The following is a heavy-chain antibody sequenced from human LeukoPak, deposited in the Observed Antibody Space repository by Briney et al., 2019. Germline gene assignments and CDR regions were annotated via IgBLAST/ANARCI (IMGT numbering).Heavy chain of an antibody. CDR1: GFTFSSYA. D-gene: IGHD3-22*01. J-gene: IGHJ3*02. V-gene: IGHV3-64*01. Sequence: GGSLRLSCAASGFTFSSYAMHWVRQAPGKGLEYVSAISSNGGSTYYANSVKGRFTISRDNSKNTLYLQMGSLRAEDMAVYYCARGHYYYDSSGYLRDYDAFDIWGQGTMVTVSS. CDR3: ARGHYYYDSSGYLRDYDAFDI. CDR2: ISSNGGST.